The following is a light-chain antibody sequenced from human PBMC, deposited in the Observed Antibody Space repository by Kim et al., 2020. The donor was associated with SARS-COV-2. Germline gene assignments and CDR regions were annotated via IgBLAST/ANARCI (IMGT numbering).Light chain of an antibody. CDR3: QQYNDWPWT. Sequence: IAMTQSPATRSVSPGERATLSCRASQSISSNLAWYQQKPGQAPRLLIYGASTRATGIPARFSGSGSGTEFTLTISSLQSEDFAVYCCQQYNDWPWTFGQGTKLEI. CDR1: QSISSN. J-gene: IGKJ2*01. CDR2: GAS. V-gene: IGKV3-15*01.